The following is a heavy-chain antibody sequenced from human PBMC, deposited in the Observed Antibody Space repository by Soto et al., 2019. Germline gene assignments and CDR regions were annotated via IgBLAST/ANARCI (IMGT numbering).Heavy chain of an antibody. J-gene: IGHJ4*02. CDR3: AKDRLGGNFDY. Sequence: EVQLLDSGGGLVQPGGSLRLSCAASGFTFNNYAMNWVRQAPGKGVEWVATISGTGASTYYADSVKGRFTISRDNSKTSLYLQMNSLRVEDTAVYYCAKDRLGGNFDYWGQGTQVTVSS. V-gene: IGHV3-23*01. CDR1: GFTFNNYA. CDR2: ISGTGAST.